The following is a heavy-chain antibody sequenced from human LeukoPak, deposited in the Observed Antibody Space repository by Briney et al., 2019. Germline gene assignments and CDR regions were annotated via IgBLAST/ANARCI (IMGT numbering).Heavy chain of an antibody. CDR3: ARYKGYCSSSTCYESYNY. J-gene: IGHJ4*02. CDR1: GYSFTSYW. CDR2: IDPSDSYT. D-gene: IGHD2-2*01. V-gene: IGHV5-10-1*01. Sequence: GESLRISCKGSGYSFTSYWISWVRQMPGKGLEWMGRIDPSDSYTNYSPSFQGHVTISVDKSVSTAYLQWSSLEASDIAMYYCARYKGYCSSSTCYESYNYWGQGTLVTVSS.